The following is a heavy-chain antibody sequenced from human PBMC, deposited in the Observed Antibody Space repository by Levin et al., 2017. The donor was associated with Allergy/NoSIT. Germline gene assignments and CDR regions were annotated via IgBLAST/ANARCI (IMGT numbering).Heavy chain of an antibody. CDR3: ARLPVVDIVATTTDAFDI. Sequence: SQTLSLTCTVSGGSISSSSYYWGWIRQPPGKGLEWIGSIYYSGSTYYNPSLKSRVTISVDTSKNQFSLKLSSVTAADTAVYYCARLPVVDIVATTTDAFDIWGQGTMVTVSS. J-gene: IGHJ3*02. CDR2: IYYSGST. D-gene: IGHD5-12*01. V-gene: IGHV4-39*01. CDR1: GGSISSSSYY.